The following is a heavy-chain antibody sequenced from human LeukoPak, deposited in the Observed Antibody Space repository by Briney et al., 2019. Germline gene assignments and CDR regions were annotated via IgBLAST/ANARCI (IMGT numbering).Heavy chain of an antibody. CDR1: GGSISSYS. D-gene: IGHD3-22*01. CDR3: ASSRSSGLIDY. J-gene: IGHJ4*02. CDR2: IYYSGST. V-gene: IGHV4-59*01. Sequence: SETLSLTCTVSGGSISSYSWSWIRQPPGKGLEWIGYIYYSGSTNYNPSLKSRVTISVDTSKNQFSLKLSSVTAADTAVYYCASSRSSGLIDYWGQGTLVTVSS.